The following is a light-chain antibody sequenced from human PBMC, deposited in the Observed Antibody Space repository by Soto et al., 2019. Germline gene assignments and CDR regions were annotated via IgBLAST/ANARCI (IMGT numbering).Light chain of an antibody. CDR2: KAS. J-gene: IGKJ2*01. V-gene: IGKV1-5*03. Sequence: DIQMTQSPSTLSASVGDRVTITCRASQSISSWLAWYQQKPGKAPKLLIYKASSLEGGVPSRFSGSGSGTEFTLTISSLQPDDFATYYCQQYNSYPGTFGQGTKLEIK. CDR1: QSISSW. CDR3: QQYNSYPGT.